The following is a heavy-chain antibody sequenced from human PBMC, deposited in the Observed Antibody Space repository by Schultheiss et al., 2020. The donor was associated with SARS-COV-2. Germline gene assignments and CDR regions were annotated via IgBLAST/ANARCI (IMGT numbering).Heavy chain of an antibody. CDR2: IIPIFGTA. V-gene: IGHV1-18*04. CDR3: ARDVYYYDILTGYSPPFDY. J-gene: IGHJ4*02. CDR1: GYTFTSYG. D-gene: IGHD3-9*01. Sequence: ASVKVSCKASGYTFTSYGISWVRQAPGQGLEWMGGIIPIFGTANYAQKFQGRVTMTTDTSTSTAYMELRSLRSDDTAVYYCARDVYYYDILTGYSPPFDYWGQGTLVTVSS.